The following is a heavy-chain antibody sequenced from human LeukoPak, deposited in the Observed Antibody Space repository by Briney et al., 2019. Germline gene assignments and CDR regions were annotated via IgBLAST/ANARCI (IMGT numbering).Heavy chain of an antibody. Sequence: GSLRLSCAASGFTFSSYWMSWVRQAPGKGLEWVANIKKDGSEKYYVDSVKGRFTISRDNAKTSLYLQMNSLRVEDTAVYYCAKGRGQGFDYWGQGTLVTVSS. D-gene: IGHD3-10*01. V-gene: IGHV3-7*03. J-gene: IGHJ4*02. CDR3: AKGRGQGFDY. CDR2: IKKDGSEK. CDR1: GFTFSSYW.